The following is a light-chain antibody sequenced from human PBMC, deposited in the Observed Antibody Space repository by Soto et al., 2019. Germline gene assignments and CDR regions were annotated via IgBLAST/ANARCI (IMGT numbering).Light chain of an antibody. V-gene: IGKV3-15*01. J-gene: IGKJ4*01. CDR3: QHYINWPPLT. Sequence: EIVLTQSPATLSVSPGETATLSCRASQSVGSAVAWYQHRPGQAPRLLIVAASIRATGVPGRFSGGGSGTEFTLTISGLQSEAFAVYYCQHYINWPPLTFGGGTTVDIK. CDR1: QSVGSA. CDR2: AAS.